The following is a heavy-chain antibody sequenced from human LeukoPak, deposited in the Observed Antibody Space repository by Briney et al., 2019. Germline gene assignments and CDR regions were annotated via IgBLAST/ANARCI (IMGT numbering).Heavy chain of an antibody. CDR1: GGSISSYY. Sequence: SETLSLTCTVSGGSISSYYWSWMRQPPGKGLEWIGYIYYSGSTNYNPSLKRRVTISVDMSKNQFSLKLSSVTAADTAVYYCATDDGMAAAGTHWGQGTLVTVSS. CDR2: IYYSGST. D-gene: IGHD6-13*01. J-gene: IGHJ4*02. V-gene: IGHV4-59*01. CDR3: ATDDGMAAAGTH.